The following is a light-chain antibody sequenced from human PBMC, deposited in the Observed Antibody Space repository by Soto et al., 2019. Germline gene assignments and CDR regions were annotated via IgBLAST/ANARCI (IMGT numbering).Light chain of an antibody. CDR3: QQRNNWPT. CDR2: DTS. Sequence: EIVLTQSPATLSLSPGERATLSCRASQSVNNYLAWYQQKPCQAPRPLIYDTSNRATGIPARFSGSGSGTDFTLTISILEPEDFAVYYCQQRNNWPTFGGGTRVEIK. CDR1: QSVNNY. J-gene: IGKJ4*01. V-gene: IGKV3-11*01.